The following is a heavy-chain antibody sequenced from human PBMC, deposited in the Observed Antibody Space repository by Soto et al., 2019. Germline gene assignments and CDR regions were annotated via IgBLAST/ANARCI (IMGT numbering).Heavy chain of an antibody. J-gene: IGHJ4*02. CDR3: ARWVGGSMYDHSGKYES. CDR1: GFIFSGSG. D-gene: IGHD3-22*01. V-gene: IGHV3-30*03. CDR2: VSNDGIRK. Sequence: QVQLVESGGGVVQPGRSLRLTCAASGFIFSGSGMHWVRQAPGKGLEWVALVSNDGIRKYYGDSVKGRFTISRDNAENTLYLQMNSLRAEDTAVYYCARWVGGSMYDHSGKYESWGQGTLVTVS.